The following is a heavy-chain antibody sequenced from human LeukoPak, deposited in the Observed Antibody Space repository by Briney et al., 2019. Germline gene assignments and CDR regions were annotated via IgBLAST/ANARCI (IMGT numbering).Heavy chain of an antibody. Sequence: GGSLRLSCAASGFTFSSYAMSWVRQAPGKGLEWVSTISDRGSSTYYADSVRGRFTISRDNSKNTLSLQMNSLRAEDTAIYYCANTYSGWGHFDYWGQGTLVTVSS. CDR1: GFTFSSYA. J-gene: IGHJ4*02. V-gene: IGHV3-23*01. CDR3: ANTYSGWGHFDY. D-gene: IGHD6-19*01. CDR2: ISDRGSST.